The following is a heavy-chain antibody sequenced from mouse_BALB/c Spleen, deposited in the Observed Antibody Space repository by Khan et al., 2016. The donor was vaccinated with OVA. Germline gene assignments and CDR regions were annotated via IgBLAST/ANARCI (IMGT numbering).Heavy chain of an antibody. CDR2: ITSGGSYT. CDR3: ARRPNGY. Sequence: EVELVESGGGLVKPGGSLKLSCAASGFIFSSYAMSWVRQTPEKRLEWVASITSGGSYTYYLDSVKGRFTISRDTSKSTPSLQMSRLRAEDTARYYCARRPNGYWGQGTTLTVSS. CDR1: GFIFSSYA. V-gene: IGHV5-9-3*01. J-gene: IGHJ2*01.